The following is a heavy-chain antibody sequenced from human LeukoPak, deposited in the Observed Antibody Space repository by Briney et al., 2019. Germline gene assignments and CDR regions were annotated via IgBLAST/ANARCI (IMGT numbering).Heavy chain of an antibody. CDR2: ISGSGGST. J-gene: IGHJ4*02. CDR1: GFTFSSYA. V-gene: IGHV3-23*01. Sequence: PGGSLRLSCAASGFTFSSYAMSWVRQAPGKGLEWVSAISGSGGSTYYADSVKGRFTISRDNSKNTLYLQMNSLRAEDTAVYYCAKASRQQLVRYYFDYWGQGTLVTVSS. CDR3: AKASRQQLVRYYFDY. D-gene: IGHD6-13*01.